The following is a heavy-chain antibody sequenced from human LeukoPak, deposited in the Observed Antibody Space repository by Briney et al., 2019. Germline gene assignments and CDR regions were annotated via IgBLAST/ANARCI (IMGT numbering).Heavy chain of an antibody. Sequence: ASVKVSCKASGYTFTGCYMHWVRQAPGQGLEWMGWINPNSGGTNYAQKFQGRVTMTRDTSISTAYMELSRLRSDDTAVYYCARGAGGFRYYYMDVWGKGTTVTVSS. V-gene: IGHV1-2*02. CDR2: INPNSGGT. CDR1: GYTFTGCY. J-gene: IGHJ6*03. CDR3: ARGAGGFRYYYMDV. D-gene: IGHD1-26*01.